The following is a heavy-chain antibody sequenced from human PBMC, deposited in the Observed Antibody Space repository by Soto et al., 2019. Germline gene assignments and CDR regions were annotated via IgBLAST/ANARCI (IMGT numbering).Heavy chain of an antibody. V-gene: IGHV1-18*04. CDR1: GYTFTSYG. CDR3: ARAGKYYYGSGSPDYYGMDV. J-gene: IGHJ6*02. Sequence: QVQLVQSGAEVKKPGASVKVSCKASGYTFTSYGVSWVRQAPGQGLEWMGWISGYNGNTNYAQKLQGRVTMTTDTPTSTAYMEVRSLRSDDTAVYYCARAGKYYYGSGSPDYYGMDVWGQGITVTVSS. D-gene: IGHD3-10*01. CDR2: ISGYNGNT.